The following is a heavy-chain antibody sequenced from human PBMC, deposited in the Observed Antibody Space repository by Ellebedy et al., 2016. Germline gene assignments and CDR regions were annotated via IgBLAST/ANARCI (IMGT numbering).Heavy chain of an antibody. CDR1: GGSISSYY. Sequence: SETLSLTXIVSGGSISSYYWSWIRQPAGKGLEWIGRIYTSGSTNYNPSLKSRVTMSVDTSKNQFSLKLSSVTAADTAVYYCARRFGPYCGGDCYHDAFDIWGQGTMVTVSS. J-gene: IGHJ3*02. CDR2: IYTSGST. CDR3: ARRFGPYCGGDCYHDAFDI. V-gene: IGHV4-4*07. D-gene: IGHD2-21*02.